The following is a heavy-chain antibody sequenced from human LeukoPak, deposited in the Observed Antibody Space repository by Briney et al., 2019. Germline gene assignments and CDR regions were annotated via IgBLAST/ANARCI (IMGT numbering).Heavy chain of an antibody. Sequence: GGSLRLSCAASGFTVSSNYMSWVRQAPGKGLGWVSVIYSGGSTYYADSVKGRFTISRDNSKNTLYLQMNSLRAEDTAVYYCARANGYNHWYFDYWGQGTLVTVSS. J-gene: IGHJ4*02. CDR1: GFTVSSNY. V-gene: IGHV3-53*01. CDR3: ARANGYNHWYFDY. CDR2: IYSGGST. D-gene: IGHD5-24*01.